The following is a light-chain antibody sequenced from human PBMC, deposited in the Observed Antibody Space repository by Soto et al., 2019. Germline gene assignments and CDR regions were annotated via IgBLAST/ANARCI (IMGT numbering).Light chain of an antibody. CDR2: VAS. J-gene: IGKJ4*01. CDR1: QSIGSY. V-gene: IGKV1-39*01. Sequence: DIQMTQSPSSLSASVGDRVTITCRASQSIGSYLSWYQQKPGKAPKLLINVASTLQSGVPSRFSGSGSGTDFTHAISSLQPEDFATYYCQQSSSTPQTFGGGTRVEIK. CDR3: QQSSSTPQT.